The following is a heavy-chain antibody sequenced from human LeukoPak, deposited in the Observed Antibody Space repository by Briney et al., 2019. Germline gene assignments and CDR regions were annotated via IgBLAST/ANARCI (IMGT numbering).Heavy chain of an antibody. J-gene: IGHJ4*02. CDR1: GFTFSSYS. V-gene: IGHV3-21*01. CDR3: ARLDNWNDPTVYN. D-gene: IGHD1-20*01. CDR2: INSSSSYI. Sequence: PGGSLRLSCAASGFTFSSYSMNWVRQAPGKGLEWVSSINSSSSYIYYADSVKGRFTISRDNAKNSLYLQMNSLRAEDAAVYYCARLDNWNDPTVYNWGQGTLVTVSS.